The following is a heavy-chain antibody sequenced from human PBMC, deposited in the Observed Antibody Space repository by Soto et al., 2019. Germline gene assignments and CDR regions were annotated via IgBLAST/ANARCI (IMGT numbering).Heavy chain of an antibody. D-gene: IGHD2-21*02. CDR3: TRDGMTTGDT. Sequence: PSETKSLPCIVSGVYVTGHTCRWVRQPANKGLEWIGRVFSSVSATYSPSLKSRVRISMDTPENRISLKLDSVTAADAGVYYCTRDGMTTGDTWGPGTLVTVSS. CDR1: GVYVTGHT. V-gene: IGHV4-4*07. CDR2: VFSSVSA. J-gene: IGHJ4*02.